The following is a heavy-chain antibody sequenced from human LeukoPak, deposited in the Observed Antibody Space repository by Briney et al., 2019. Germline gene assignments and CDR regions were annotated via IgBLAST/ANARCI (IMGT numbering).Heavy chain of an antibody. Sequence: ASVKVSCKASVGTVSSYAISWVRQAPGQGRGWMGRIIPILGIAKYAQKFQGRVTIAADKSTSTAYMELSSLRSEDTAVYYCAREDSHDAILSGYYHPVDYWGQGTLVTVSS. CDR3: AREDSHDAILSGYYHPVDY. J-gene: IGHJ4*02. CDR2: IIPILGIA. CDR1: VGTVSSYA. D-gene: IGHD3-9*01. V-gene: IGHV1-69*04.